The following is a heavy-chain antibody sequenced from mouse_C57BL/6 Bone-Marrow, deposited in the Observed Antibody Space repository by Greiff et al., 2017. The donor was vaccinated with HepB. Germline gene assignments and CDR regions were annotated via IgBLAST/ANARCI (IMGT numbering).Heavy chain of an antibody. D-gene: IGHD2-3*01. J-gene: IGHJ3*01. V-gene: IGHV5-6*01. CDR1: GFTFSSYG. CDR3: ARKRWLLSFAY. CDR2: ISSGGSYT. Sequence: EVQGVESGGDLVKPGGSLKLSCAASGFTFSSYGMSWVRQTPDKRLEWVATISSGGSYTYYPDSVKGRFTISRDNAKNTLYLQMSSLKSEDTAMYYCARKRWLLSFAYWGQGTLVTVSA.